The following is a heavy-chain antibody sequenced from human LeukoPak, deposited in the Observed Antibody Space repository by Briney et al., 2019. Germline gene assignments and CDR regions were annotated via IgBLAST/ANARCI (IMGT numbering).Heavy chain of an antibody. Sequence: SGGSLRLSCAASGFTFSSYAMSWVRQAPGKGLEWVSSISISSSYIYYADSVKGRFTISRDNAKNSLYLQMNSLRAEDTAVYYCAREKNWGSGALDIWGQGTMVTVSS. CDR2: ISISSSYI. D-gene: IGHD7-27*01. V-gene: IGHV3-21*01. CDR1: GFTFSSYA. J-gene: IGHJ3*02. CDR3: AREKNWGSGALDI.